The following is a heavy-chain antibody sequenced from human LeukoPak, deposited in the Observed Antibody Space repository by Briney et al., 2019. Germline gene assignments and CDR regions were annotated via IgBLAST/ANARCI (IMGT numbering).Heavy chain of an antibody. CDR3: AKYAYNWNAPDGFDM. D-gene: IGHD1-1*01. J-gene: IGHJ3*02. CDR2: IYSGGST. Sequence: GGSLRLSCAASGFTVSSNYMSWVRQAPGKGLEWVSVIYSGGSTYYADSVKGRFTISRDNSKNTLYLQMNSLRAEDTAVYFCAKYAYNWNAPDGFDMWGQGTMVIVSS. CDR1: GFTVSSNY. V-gene: IGHV3-53*05.